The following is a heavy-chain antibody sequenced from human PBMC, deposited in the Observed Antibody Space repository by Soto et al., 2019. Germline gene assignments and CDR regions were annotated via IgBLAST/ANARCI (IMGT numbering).Heavy chain of an antibody. Sequence: ASVKVSCKASGYTFTTYGVSWVRQAPGQGLEWMGWISGYNGNTNYAQKLQNRVTMTTDTSTSTAYMELMSLRSDDTAVYYCARDMGGYYYEPNDYWGQGTLVTVSS. CDR2: ISGYNGNT. D-gene: IGHD3-22*01. J-gene: IGHJ4*02. CDR3: ARDMGGYYYEPNDY. CDR1: GYTFTTYG. V-gene: IGHV1-18*01.